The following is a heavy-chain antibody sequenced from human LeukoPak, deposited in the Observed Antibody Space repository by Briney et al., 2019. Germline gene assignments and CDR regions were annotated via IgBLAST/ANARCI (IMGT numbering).Heavy chain of an antibody. J-gene: IGHJ4*02. D-gene: IGHD3-10*01. V-gene: IGHV4-31*03. CDR3: DAANYGSGSFDY. CDR1: GGSISSGGYY. Sequence: SQTLSLTCTVSGGSISSGGYYWSWIRQHPGKGLEWIGYIYYSGSTYYNPSLKSRVTISVDTSKNQFSLKLSSVTAADTAVYSRDAANYGSGSFDYWGQGTLVTVSS. CDR2: IYYSGST.